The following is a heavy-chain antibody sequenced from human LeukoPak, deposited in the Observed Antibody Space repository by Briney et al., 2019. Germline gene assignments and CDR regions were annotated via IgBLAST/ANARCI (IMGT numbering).Heavy chain of an antibody. CDR3: AREGPDCGGDCCYDY. CDR1: GFTVSSNY. J-gene: IGHJ4*02. D-gene: IGHD2-21*01. V-gene: IGHV3-53*01. CDR2: IYSAGST. Sequence: GGSLRLSCAASGFTVSSNYMSWVRQAPGKGLEWISVIYSAGSTYYADSVQGRFTISRDNYKNTLYLQMNSLRAEDTAVYYCAREGPDCGGDCCYDYWGQGTLVTVSS.